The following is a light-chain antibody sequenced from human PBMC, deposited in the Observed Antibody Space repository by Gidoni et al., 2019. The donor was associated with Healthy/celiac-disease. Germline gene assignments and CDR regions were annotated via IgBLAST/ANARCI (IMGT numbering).Light chain of an antibody. CDR1: SANTGSNY. CDR3: AAWDDSLSGPV. V-gene: IGLV1-47*01. J-gene: IGLJ3*02. Sequence: QSVLTQPPSAYGTPGQRVTISCSGSSANTGSNYVYWYQQLPGTAPKLLIYRNTQRPSGVPDRFSGSKSGTSAPLAISGLRSEDEADYYCAAWDDSLSGPVFGGGTKLTVL. CDR2: RNT.